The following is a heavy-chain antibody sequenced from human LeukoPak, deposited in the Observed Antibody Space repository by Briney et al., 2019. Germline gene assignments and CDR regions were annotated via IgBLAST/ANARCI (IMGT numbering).Heavy chain of an antibody. CDR3: ARSHSSGWWYWYFDL. J-gene: IGHJ2*01. CDR1: GGSISRSSHY. Sequence: PSETLSLTCTVSGGSISRSSHYWGWIRQPPGKGLEWIGSSYYSGTTYYDPSLRSRVTISVDTSKNQFSLKLSSVTAADTAVYYCARSHSSGWWYWYFDLWGRGTLVTVSS. CDR2: SYYSGTT. V-gene: IGHV4-39*07. D-gene: IGHD6-19*01.